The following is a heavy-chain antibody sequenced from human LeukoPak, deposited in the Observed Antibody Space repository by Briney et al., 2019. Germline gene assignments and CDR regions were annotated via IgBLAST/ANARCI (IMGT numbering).Heavy chain of an antibody. CDR2: IYSGGST. J-gene: IGHJ4*02. Sequence: GGSLRLSCAASGFTVSSNYRSWVRQAPGKGLEWVSVIYSGGSTYYADSVKGRFTISRDNSKNTLYLQMNSLRAEDTAVYYCASQSYDYGEDDYWGQGTLVTVSS. CDR3: ASQSYDYGEDDY. V-gene: IGHV3-66*04. D-gene: IGHD4-17*01. CDR1: GFTVSSNY.